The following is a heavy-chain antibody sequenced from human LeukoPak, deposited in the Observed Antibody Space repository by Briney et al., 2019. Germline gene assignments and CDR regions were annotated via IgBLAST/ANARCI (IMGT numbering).Heavy chain of an antibody. CDR3: AIPPLSGTGSSRPLAGMDV. J-gene: IGHJ6*02. CDR2: INSSSSYI. CDR1: GFTFSSYS. Sequence: GGSLRLSCAASGFTFSSYSMNWVRQAPGKGLEWVSSINSSSSYIYYADSVKGRFTISRDNAKNSLYLQMNSLRAEDTAVYYCAIPPLSGTGSSRPLAGMDVWGQGTTVTVSS. D-gene: IGHD3-10*01. V-gene: IGHV3-21*01.